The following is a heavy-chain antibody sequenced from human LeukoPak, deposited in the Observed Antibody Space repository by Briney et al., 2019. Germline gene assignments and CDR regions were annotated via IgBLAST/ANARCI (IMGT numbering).Heavy chain of an antibody. V-gene: IGHV3-48*02. CDR2: MSSRTGTI. Sequence: GGSLRLSCAASGFTFSSYSMNWVRQAPGKGLEWVSYMSSRTGTIYYAYSVKGRFTTSRDNAKNSLYLQMNSLRDEDTAAYYCARDQEWLRSPAFYNYYMDVWGKGTTVTVSS. CDR1: GFTFSSYS. CDR3: ARDQEWLRSPAFYNYYMDV. J-gene: IGHJ6*03. D-gene: IGHD5-12*01.